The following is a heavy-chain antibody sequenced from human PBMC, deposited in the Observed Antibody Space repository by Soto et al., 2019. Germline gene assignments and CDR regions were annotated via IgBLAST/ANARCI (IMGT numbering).Heavy chain of an antibody. CDR1: GFTFSSYA. D-gene: IGHD5-18*01. Sequence: GGSLRLSCAASGFTFSSYAMSWVRQAPGKGLEWVSAISGSGGSTYYADSVKGRFTISRDNSKNTLYLQMNSLRAEDTAVYYCAKDDSPEGLDVVYGYSYGYSIGGMDVWGQGTTVTVSS. CDR3: AKDDSPEGLDVVYGYSYGYSIGGMDV. J-gene: IGHJ6*02. CDR2: ISGSGGST. V-gene: IGHV3-23*01.